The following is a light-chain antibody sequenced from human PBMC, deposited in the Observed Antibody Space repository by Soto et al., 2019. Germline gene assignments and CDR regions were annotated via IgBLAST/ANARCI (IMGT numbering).Light chain of an antibody. CDR3: QQRSNWLFT. Sequence: EIVLTQSPATLSLSPGERATLSCRASQSVSSYLAWYQRKPGQAPRLLIYDASNSATGITARFSGSGSGTDFTLTISSLEPEDFAVYYCQQRSNWLFTFGPGTKVDIK. CDR2: DAS. V-gene: IGKV3-11*01. J-gene: IGKJ3*01. CDR1: QSVSSY.